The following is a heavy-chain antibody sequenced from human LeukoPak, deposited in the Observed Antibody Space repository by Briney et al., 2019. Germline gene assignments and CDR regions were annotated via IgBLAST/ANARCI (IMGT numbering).Heavy chain of an antibody. CDR3: ARVTGPTSTVVRGVIIPAFDY. Sequence: GGSLRLSCAASRFTISDYYMTWIRQAPGKGLEWVSYISSSGSAIYYADSVKGRFTVSRDNAKNSLYLQMNSLRAEDTAVYYCARVTGPTSTVVRGVIIPAFDYWGQGTLVTVSS. CDR1: RFTISDYY. D-gene: IGHD3-10*01. J-gene: IGHJ4*02. CDR2: ISSSGSAI. V-gene: IGHV3-11*01.